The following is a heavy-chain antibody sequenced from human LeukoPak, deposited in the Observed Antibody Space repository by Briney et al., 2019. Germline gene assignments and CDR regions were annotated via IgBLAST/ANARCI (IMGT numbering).Heavy chain of an antibody. V-gene: IGHV4-61*02. CDR2: IYTSGST. CDR3: ARDQPEMASTITGSDAFDI. CDR1: GGSISSGSYY. D-gene: IGHD5-24*01. J-gene: IGHJ3*02. Sequence: PSQTLSLTCTVSGGSISSGSYYWSWIRQPAGKGLEWIGRIYTSGSTNYNPSLKSRITMSVDTSKNQFSLRLSSLTAADTAVYYCARDQPEMASTITGSDAFDIWGQGTMVTVSS.